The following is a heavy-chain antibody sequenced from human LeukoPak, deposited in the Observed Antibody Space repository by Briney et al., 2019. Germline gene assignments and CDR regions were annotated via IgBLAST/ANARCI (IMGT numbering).Heavy chain of an antibody. CDR3: ARSSIEAFDI. Sequence: GGCLRLSCAPSGLTFSSYGIHCVRQAPGKGLEWVAVIWYDGSNKYYADSVKGRFTISRDNSKNTLYLQMNSLRAEDTAVYYCARSSIEAFDIWGQGTMVTVSS. CDR1: GLTFSSYG. D-gene: IGHD2/OR15-2a*01. CDR2: IWYDGSNK. V-gene: IGHV3-33*01. J-gene: IGHJ3*02.